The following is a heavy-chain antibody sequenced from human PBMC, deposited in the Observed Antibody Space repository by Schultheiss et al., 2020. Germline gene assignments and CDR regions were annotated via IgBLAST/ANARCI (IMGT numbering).Heavy chain of an antibody. CDR2: INPNSGGT. Sequence: ASVKVSCKASGYTFTGYYMHWVRQAPGQGLEWMGWINPNSGGTNYAQNFQGRVTMTRDTSISTAYMELSRLRSDDTAVYYCARVTMPVDYFDYWGQGTLVTVSS. J-gene: IGHJ4*02. CDR1: GYTFTGYY. D-gene: IGHD3-10*01. V-gene: IGHV1-2*02. CDR3: ARVTMPVDYFDY.